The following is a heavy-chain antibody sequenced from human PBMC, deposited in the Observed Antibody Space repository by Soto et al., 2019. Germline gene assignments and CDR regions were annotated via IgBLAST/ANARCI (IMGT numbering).Heavy chain of an antibody. Sequence: QVQLVESGGGVVQPGRSLRLSCAASGFTFSSYGMHWVRQGRGKGLEWVAVIWYDGSNKYYADSVKGRFTISRDNSKNTLYLQMNSLRAEDTAVYYCARDFASVTTDYYYGMDVWGQGTTVTVSS. CDR3: ARDFASVTTDYYYGMDV. CDR2: IWYDGSNK. J-gene: IGHJ6*02. CDR1: GFTFSSYG. V-gene: IGHV3-33*01. D-gene: IGHD4-17*01.